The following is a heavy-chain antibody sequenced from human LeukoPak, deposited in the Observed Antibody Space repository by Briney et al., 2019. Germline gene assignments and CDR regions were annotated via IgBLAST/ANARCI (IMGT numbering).Heavy chain of an antibody. D-gene: IGHD4-17*01. J-gene: IGHJ4*02. CDR2: VSGSASNT. CDR1: GFTFSNYA. V-gene: IGHV3-23*01. Sequence: PGGSLRLSCAASGFTFSNYAMSWVRQAPGKGLEWVSTVSGSASNTYYADSVKGRFTISRDNSKTTLYLQMNSLRAADTAVYYCAKGFQTYGELSFDVWGQGTLVAASS. CDR3: AKGFQTYGELSFDV.